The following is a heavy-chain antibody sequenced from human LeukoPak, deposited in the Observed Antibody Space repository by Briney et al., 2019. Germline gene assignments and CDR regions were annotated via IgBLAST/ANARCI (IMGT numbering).Heavy chain of an antibody. D-gene: IGHD5-12*01. V-gene: IGHV1-2*02. CDR1: GCTFTGYY. CDR3: ARVEWLRLSGIFDY. CDR2: INPNSGGT. Sequence: ASVKVSCKASGCTFTGYYMHWVRQAPGQGLEWMGWINPNSGGTNYAQKFQGRVTMTRDTSISTAYMELSRLRSDDTAVYYCARVEWLRLSGIFDYWGQGTLVTVSS. J-gene: IGHJ4*02.